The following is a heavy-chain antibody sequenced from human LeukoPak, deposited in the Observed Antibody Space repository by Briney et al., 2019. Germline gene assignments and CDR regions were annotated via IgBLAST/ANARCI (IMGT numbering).Heavy chain of an antibody. Sequence: EASVKVSCKASGGTFSSYAICWVRQAPGQGLEWMGGIIPIFGTANYAQKFQGRVTITADESTSTAYMELSSLRSEDTAVYYCARGVSNPYYSDYWGQGTLVTVSS. J-gene: IGHJ4*02. V-gene: IGHV1-69*13. D-gene: IGHD4-11*01. CDR1: GGTFSSYA. CDR3: ARGVSNPYYSDY. CDR2: IIPIFGTA.